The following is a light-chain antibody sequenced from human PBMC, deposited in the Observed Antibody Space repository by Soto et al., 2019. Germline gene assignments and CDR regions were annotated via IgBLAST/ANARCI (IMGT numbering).Light chain of an antibody. CDR1: QTISGW. CDR2: DAS. Sequence: DIQMTQSPSTLSASVGDRVTITCRASQTISGWLAWYQQKPGRAPQLLIYDASNLQGGVPSRFSGRESGAEFILTIASLQPDDVATYYCQQYKSSYTFGQGTKVEIK. J-gene: IGKJ2*01. V-gene: IGKV1-5*01. CDR3: QQYKSSYT.